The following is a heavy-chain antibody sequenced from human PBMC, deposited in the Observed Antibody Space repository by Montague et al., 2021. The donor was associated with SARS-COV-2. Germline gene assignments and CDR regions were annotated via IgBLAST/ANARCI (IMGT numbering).Heavy chain of an antibody. J-gene: IGHJ6*02. Sequence: SETLSLTCAVYGGSISDYYWCWICQPPGKGLERKGEINHNCSTGYNQSPNSRVTISVDTSKNQFSLRLTSVTAADTAVYYCARERQGNYFHYYGLDVWGQGTTVTVSS. CDR1: GGSISDYY. D-gene: IGHD1-1*01. V-gene: IGHV4-34*01. CDR3: ARERQGNYFHYYGLDV. CDR2: INHNCST.